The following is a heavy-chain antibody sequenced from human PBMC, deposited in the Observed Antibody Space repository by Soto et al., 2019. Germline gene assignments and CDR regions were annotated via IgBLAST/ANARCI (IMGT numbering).Heavy chain of an antibody. CDR2: IYYSGST. D-gene: IGHD6-19*01. CDR1: GGSISSYY. J-gene: IGHJ4*02. CDR3: ARVVRAGSSGWYQDY. V-gene: IGHV4-59*01. Sequence: NPSETLSLTCTVSGGSISSYYWSWIRQPPGKGLEWIGYIYYSGSTNYNPSLKSRVTISVDTSKNQFSLKLSSVTAADTAVYYCARVVRAGSSGWYQDYWGQGTLVTVSS.